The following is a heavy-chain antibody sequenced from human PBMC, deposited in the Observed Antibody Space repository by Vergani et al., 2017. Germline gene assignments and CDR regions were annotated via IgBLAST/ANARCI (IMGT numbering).Heavy chain of an antibody. D-gene: IGHD6-13*01. V-gene: IGHV4-31*03. CDR1: GGSISSGGYY. Sequence: QVQLQESGPGLVKPSQTLSLTCTVSGGSISSGGYYWSWIRQHPGKGLEWIGYIYYSGSTYYNPSLKSRVTISVDTSKNQFSLTLSSVTAADTAVSYCARAVRYSSSWYLFSQRDYYYYYYMDVWGKGTTVTVSS. CDR2: IYYSGST. J-gene: IGHJ6*03. CDR3: ARAVRYSSSWYLFSQRDYYYYYYMDV.